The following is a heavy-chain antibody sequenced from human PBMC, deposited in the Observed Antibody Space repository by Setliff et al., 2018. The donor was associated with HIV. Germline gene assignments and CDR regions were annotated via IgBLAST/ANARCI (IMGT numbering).Heavy chain of an antibody. V-gene: IGHV4-39*07. CDR2: MYYSGST. Sequence: SETLSLTCTVSGGSISSSSYYWGWVRQPPGKGLEWIGSMYYSGSTYYTPSLKSRITISLDMSKNQFSLRMRSVTAADTALYYCARGSDYIWGNYRFPFDYWGQGTLVTVSS. CDR1: GGSISSSSYY. J-gene: IGHJ4*02. CDR3: ARGSDYIWGNYRFPFDY. D-gene: IGHD3-16*02.